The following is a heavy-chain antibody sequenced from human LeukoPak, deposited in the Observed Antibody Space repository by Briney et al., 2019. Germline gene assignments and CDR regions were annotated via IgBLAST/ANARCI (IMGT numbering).Heavy chain of an antibody. CDR3: AGWPSSSWYKVAAFGI. Sequence: PSETLSLTCTVSGGSISSSSYYWGWIRQPPGKGLVWVSVIYSGGTTYYADSVKGRFTISRDNSKNTLYLQMNSLRAEDTAVYYCAGWPSSSWYKVAAFGIWGQGTMVTVSS. J-gene: IGHJ3*02. CDR1: GGSISSSSYY. CDR2: IYSGGTT. D-gene: IGHD6-13*01. V-gene: IGHV3-53*01.